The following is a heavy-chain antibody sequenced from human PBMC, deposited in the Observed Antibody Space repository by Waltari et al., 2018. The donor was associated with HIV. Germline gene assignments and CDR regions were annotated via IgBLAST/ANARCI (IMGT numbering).Heavy chain of an antibody. CDR3: ARGGASGWYVYDQ. CDR1: GGSFSGYY. D-gene: IGHD6-19*01. CDR2: INQSGDT. J-gene: IGHJ4*02. V-gene: IGHV4-34*01. Sequence: QVRLEQCGAGLLKPSATLSLPCAVYGGSFSGYYWSWIRQHPGKGLEWIREINQSGDTNYNPSLKGRTIMPVDTGKNQLYVRVSSVTAADTGVDYGARGGASGWYVYDQWGQGTLVTVSS.